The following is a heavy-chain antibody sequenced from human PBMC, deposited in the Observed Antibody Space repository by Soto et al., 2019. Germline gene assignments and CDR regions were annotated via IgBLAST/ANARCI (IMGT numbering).Heavy chain of an antibody. CDR3: ARSDGYNFNWLDS. Sequence: QVQLVQSGAEVKTPGASVKVSCKASGYTFATYDINWVRQAPGQGLEWMGWMNPNSGNTGYAQKFQGRLTMTRDTALSVAHMELSSLRNVDTAVYYCARSDGYNFNWLDSWGQGTRVTVS. V-gene: IGHV1-8*01. D-gene: IGHD2-21*01. CDR1: GYTFATYD. CDR2: MNPNSGNT. J-gene: IGHJ5*01.